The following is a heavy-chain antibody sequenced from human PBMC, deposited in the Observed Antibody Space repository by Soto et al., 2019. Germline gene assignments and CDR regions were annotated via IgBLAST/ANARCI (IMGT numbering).Heavy chain of an antibody. CDR2: IYHSGST. Sequence: SETLSLTCAVSGGPISSSNWWSWVRQPPGKGLEWIGEIYHSGSTNYNPSLKSRVTISVDKSKNQFSLKLSSVTAADTAVYYCARDRKGSSSSGKDYYYGMDVWGQGTTVTVSS. CDR3: ARDRKGSSSSGKDYYYGMDV. D-gene: IGHD6-6*01. J-gene: IGHJ6*02. CDR1: GGPISSSNW. V-gene: IGHV4-4*02.